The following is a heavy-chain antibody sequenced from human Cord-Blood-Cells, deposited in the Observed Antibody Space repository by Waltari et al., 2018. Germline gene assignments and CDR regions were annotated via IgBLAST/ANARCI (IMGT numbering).Heavy chain of an antibody. CDR2: IYYSGST. D-gene: IGHD6-13*01. V-gene: IGHV4-59*01. CDR1: GGSISSYF. J-gene: IGHJ5*02. CDR3: ARGYSSSWYWFDP. Sequence: QVQLQESAPGLVKPSETLSLTCTVPGGSISSYFWSWIRQPPGKGLEWSGYIYYSGSTNYNPSLKSRVTISVDTSKNQFSLKLSSVTAADTAVYYCARGYSSSWYWFDPWGQGTLVTVSS.